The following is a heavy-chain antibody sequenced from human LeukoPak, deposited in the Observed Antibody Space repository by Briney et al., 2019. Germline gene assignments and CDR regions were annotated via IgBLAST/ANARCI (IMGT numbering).Heavy chain of an antibody. D-gene: IGHD6-19*01. CDR2: IIPIFGTA. CDR3: ARSAYSSGWYAFDY. V-gene: IGHV1-69*13. CDR1: GGTFSSYA. J-gene: IGHJ4*02. Sequence: GASVKVSCKASGGTFSSYAISWVRQAPGQGLKWMGGIIPIFGTANYAQKFQGRVTITADESTSTAYMELSSLRSEDTAVYYCARSAYSSGWYAFDYRGQGTLVTVSS.